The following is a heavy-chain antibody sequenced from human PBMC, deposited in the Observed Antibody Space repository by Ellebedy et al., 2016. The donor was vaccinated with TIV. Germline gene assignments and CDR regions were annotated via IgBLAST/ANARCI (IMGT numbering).Heavy chain of an antibody. CDR2: IYYSGST. J-gene: IGHJ4*02. Sequence: ESLKISCTVSGGSISSYYWSWIRQPPGKGLEWIGYIYYSGSTNYNPSLKSRVTISVDTSKNQFSLKLSSVTAADTAVYYCARLPAYWGQGTLVTVSS. CDR3: ARLPAY. CDR1: GGSISSYY. V-gene: IGHV4-59*08.